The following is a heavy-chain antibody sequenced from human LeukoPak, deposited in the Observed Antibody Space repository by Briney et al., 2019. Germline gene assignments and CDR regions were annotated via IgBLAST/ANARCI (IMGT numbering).Heavy chain of an antibody. CDR2: INHSGST. J-gene: IGHJ4*02. V-gene: IGHV4-34*01. CDR3: ARERIERYTYASSDFDH. Sequence: PSETLSLTCAVYGGSFSGYYWSWIRQPPGKGLEWIGEINHSGSTNYNPSLKSRVTISVDTSKNQFSLKLSSVTAADTALYYCARERIERYTYASSDFDHWGRGTLVTVSS. CDR1: GGSFSGYY. D-gene: IGHD5-18*01.